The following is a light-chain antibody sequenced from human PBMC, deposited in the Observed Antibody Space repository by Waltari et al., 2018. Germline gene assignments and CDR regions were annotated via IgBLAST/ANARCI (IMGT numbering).Light chain of an antibody. CDR2: GAS. J-gene: IGKJ4*01. Sequence: EIVMTQSPDTLSVSTGERATLSCRASQTFSSNLAWYQQKPGQAPRLLIYGASTRATGIPARLSGSGSGTEFTLTISSMQSEDFAVYYCQQYNDWPLTFGGGTKVEIK. V-gene: IGKV3-15*01. CDR1: QTFSSN. CDR3: QQYNDWPLT.